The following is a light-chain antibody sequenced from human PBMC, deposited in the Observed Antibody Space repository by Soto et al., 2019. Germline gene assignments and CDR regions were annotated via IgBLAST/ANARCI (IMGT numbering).Light chain of an antibody. Sequence: DIQLTQSPSFLSASVGDRVTITCRASQGLSSDLAWYQQKPGKAPKLLIYAASTLQSGVPSRFSGSGSGTDFTLTISSLQPEDFATYSCQQLNSYPITFGQGTRLEIK. V-gene: IGKV1-9*01. CDR1: QGLSSD. J-gene: IGKJ5*01. CDR2: AAS. CDR3: QQLNSYPIT.